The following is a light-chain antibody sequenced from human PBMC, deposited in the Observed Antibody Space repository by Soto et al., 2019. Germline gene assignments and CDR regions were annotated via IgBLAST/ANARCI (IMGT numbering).Light chain of an antibody. V-gene: IGKV3-15*01. CDR2: GAS. Sequence: EIVMTQSPATLSMSPGERATLSCRASQSVSSNLAWYQQKPGQAPRLLIYGASTRATGIPARFSGSGSGTEFTITISSMQSEDFAVYYCQQYNNWHPITFGQGTRLEIK. CDR1: QSVSSN. J-gene: IGKJ5*01. CDR3: QQYNNWHPIT.